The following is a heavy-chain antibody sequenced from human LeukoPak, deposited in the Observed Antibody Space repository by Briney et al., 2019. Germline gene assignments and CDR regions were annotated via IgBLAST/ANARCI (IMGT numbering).Heavy chain of an antibody. CDR1: GGSISSTNW. D-gene: IGHD3-22*01. CDR3: AKKKYYDSSPLDF. J-gene: IGHJ4*02. V-gene: IGHV4-4*02. Sequence: SETLSLTCAVSGGSISSTNWWSWVRLPPGKGLEWMGEIYHSGSTNYNPSLKSRVTISVDKSKNQFSLKLSSVTAADTAVYYCAKKKYYDSSPLDFWGQGTLVTVSS. CDR2: IYHSGST.